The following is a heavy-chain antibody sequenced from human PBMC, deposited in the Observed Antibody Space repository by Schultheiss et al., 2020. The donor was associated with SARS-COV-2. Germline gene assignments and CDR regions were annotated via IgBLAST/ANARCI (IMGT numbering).Heavy chain of an antibody. Sequence: GESLKISCKGSGYSFTSYWIGWVRQMPGKGLEWMGIIYPGDSDTRYSPSFQGQVTISADKSISTAYLQWSSLKASDTAMYYCAGQGNYYDSSGSPADYWGQGTLVTVSS. CDR1: GYSFTSYW. CDR2: IYPGDSDT. D-gene: IGHD3-22*01. J-gene: IGHJ4*02. V-gene: IGHV5-51*01. CDR3: AGQGNYYDSSGSPADY.